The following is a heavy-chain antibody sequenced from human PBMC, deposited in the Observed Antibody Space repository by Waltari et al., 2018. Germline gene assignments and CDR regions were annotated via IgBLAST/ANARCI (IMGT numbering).Heavy chain of an antibody. D-gene: IGHD5-18*01. CDR3: AHSNSGYSYSSLYWCFDL. CDR1: GFSLSTSGVG. V-gene: IGHV2-5*02. Sequence: QITLKESGPTLVKPTQTLTLTCTFSGFSLSTSGVGVGWIRQPPGKALEWLALIYWDDDKRYSPSLKSRLTITKDTSKNQVVLTMTNMDPVDTATYYCAHSNSGYSYSSLYWCFDLWGRGTLVTVSS. J-gene: IGHJ2*01. CDR2: IYWDDDK.